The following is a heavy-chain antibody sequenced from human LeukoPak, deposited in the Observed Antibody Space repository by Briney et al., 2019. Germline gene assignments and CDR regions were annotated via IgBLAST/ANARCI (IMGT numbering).Heavy chain of an antibody. Sequence: SETLSLTCTVSGGSISSGSYYWSWIRQPAGKGLEWIGRIYTSGSTNYNPSLKSRVTISVDTSKNQFSLKLSSVTAADTAVYYCARDPGAALPGYWGQGTLVTVSS. D-gene: IGHD6-6*01. CDR3: ARDPGAALPGY. CDR1: GGSISSGSYY. V-gene: IGHV4-61*02. J-gene: IGHJ4*02. CDR2: IYTSGST.